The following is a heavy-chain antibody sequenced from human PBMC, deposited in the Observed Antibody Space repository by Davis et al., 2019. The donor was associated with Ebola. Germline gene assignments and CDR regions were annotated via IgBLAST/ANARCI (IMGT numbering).Heavy chain of an antibody. V-gene: IGHV4-31*03. CDR2: IYYSGST. CDR3: ARFTTYYYDGTTYYSPYYFDY. Sequence: SETLSLTCTVSGGSISSGGYYWSWIRQHPGKGLEWIGYIYYSGSTYDNPSLKSRVTISVDTSKNQFSLKLSSVTAADTAVYYCARFTTYYYDGTTYYSPYYFDYWGQGTLVTVSS. J-gene: IGHJ4*02. D-gene: IGHD3-22*01. CDR1: GGSISSGGYY.